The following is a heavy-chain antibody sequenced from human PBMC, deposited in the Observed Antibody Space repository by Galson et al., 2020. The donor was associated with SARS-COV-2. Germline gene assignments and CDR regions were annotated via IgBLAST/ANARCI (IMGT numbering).Heavy chain of an antibody. CDR1: GFTFSSYW. CDR2: INSDGSST. CDR3: ATSLRYFDWLFRSDYYYYGMDV. V-gene: IGHV3-74*01. Sequence: GGSVRLSCAASGFTFSSYWMHWVRQAPGKGLVWVSRINSDGSSTSYADSVKGRFTISRDNAKNTLYLQMNSLRAEDTAVYYCATSLRYFDWLFRSDYYYYGMDVWGQGTTVTVSS. J-gene: IGHJ6*02. D-gene: IGHD3-9*01.